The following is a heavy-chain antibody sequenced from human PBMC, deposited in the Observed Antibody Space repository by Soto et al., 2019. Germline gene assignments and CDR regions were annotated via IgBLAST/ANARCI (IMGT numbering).Heavy chain of an antibody. D-gene: IGHD3-3*02. CDR1: RGSIQSSTYY. J-gene: IGHJ5*02. CDR2: VYYNGSP. V-gene: IGHV4-39*01. Sequence: SETLSLTCTVSRGSIQSSTYYWGWIRQPPGKGLEWIGTVYYNGSPYFNPSLKSRLTLSADPSQNQFSLRLASVTAADTAIYYCARGAFSAEDQSDWFAPWGHGTLVTVSS. CDR3: ARGAFSAEDQSDWFAP.